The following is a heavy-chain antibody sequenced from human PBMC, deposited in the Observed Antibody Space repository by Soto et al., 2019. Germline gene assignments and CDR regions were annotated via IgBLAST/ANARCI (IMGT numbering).Heavy chain of an antibody. J-gene: IGHJ4*02. D-gene: IGHD5-12*01. V-gene: IGHV3-73*01. CDR1: GFTFRGSA. CDR3: TRRDAFGTYESHF. CDR2: IRSSANSFAT. Sequence: GGSLRLSCATSGFTFRGSAIHWVRLASGKGLEWVGRIRSSANSFATAYGASVEGRFTISRDDSKNTAYLQMNSLKTEDTAVYYCTRRDAFGTYESHFCGQGTQVIFSS.